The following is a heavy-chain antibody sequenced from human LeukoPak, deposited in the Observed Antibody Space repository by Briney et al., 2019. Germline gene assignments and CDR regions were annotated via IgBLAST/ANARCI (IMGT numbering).Heavy chain of an antibody. Sequence: GGSLTLSCAASGFPFSSYWMHWVRQAPGKGLVWISRIKSDDSSTSYADSVKGRFTISRDNAKNTLYLQMNSLRAEDTAVYYCARGDGGSYQGRFDYWGQGTLVTVSS. CDR1: GFPFSSYW. D-gene: IGHD1-26*01. CDR2: IKSDDSST. CDR3: ARGDGGSYQGRFDY. V-gene: IGHV3-74*01. J-gene: IGHJ4*02.